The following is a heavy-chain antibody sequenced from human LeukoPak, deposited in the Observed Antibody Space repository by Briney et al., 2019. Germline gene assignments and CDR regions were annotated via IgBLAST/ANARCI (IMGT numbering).Heavy chain of an antibody. J-gene: IGHJ6*02. D-gene: IGHD5-12*01. Sequence: PGGSLRLSCAASGFTFSSYAMSWVRQAPGKGLEWVSTISGSGGSTYYADSVKGRFTISRANSKNTLYLQMNSLRVADTAVYYCAKEVGGYDSYYYGMDVWGQGTTVTVSS. CDR1: GFTFSSYA. V-gene: IGHV3-23*01. CDR3: AKEVGGYDSYYYGMDV. CDR2: ISGSGGST.